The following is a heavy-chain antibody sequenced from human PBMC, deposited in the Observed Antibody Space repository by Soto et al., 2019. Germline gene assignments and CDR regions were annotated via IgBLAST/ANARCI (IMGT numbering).Heavy chain of an antibody. CDR2: ISPYNGDT. Sequence: ASVKVSCKASGYTFSSYPISWVRQAPGQGLEWMGWISPYNGDTNYAQHLQGRLTMTTDTSTTTAYMDLRSLISDDTAVYYCATYWKYSSSSDYYYGMDVWGQGTTVTVSS. CDR3: ATYWKYSSSSDYYYGMDV. CDR1: GYTFSSYP. J-gene: IGHJ6*02. D-gene: IGHD6-6*01. V-gene: IGHV1-18*01.